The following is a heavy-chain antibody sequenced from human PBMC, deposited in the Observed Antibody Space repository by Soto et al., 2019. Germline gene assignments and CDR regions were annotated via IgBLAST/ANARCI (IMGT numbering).Heavy chain of an antibody. Sequence: GASVKVSCKASGYTFTSYGISWVRQAPGQGLEWMGWISAYNGNTNYAQKLQGRVTMTTDTSTSTAYMELRSLRSDDTAVYYCAREGIHNWNEPYFDYWGQGTLVTVSS. J-gene: IGHJ4*02. CDR1: GYTFTSYG. V-gene: IGHV1-18*01. CDR3: AREGIHNWNEPYFDY. CDR2: ISAYNGNT. D-gene: IGHD1-1*01.